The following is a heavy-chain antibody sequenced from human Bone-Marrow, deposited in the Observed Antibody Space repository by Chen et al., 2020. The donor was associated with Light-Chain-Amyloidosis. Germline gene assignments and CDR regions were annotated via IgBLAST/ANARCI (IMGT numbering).Heavy chain of an antibody. J-gene: IGHJ6*02. Sequence: QVQLVQSGAEVKKPGASVKVSCEASGYTFTGYHMHWVRQAPGQGLEWMGWINPNSDSTIYAQKFQGRVTMTRDTSISTVYMELSRLRSDDTAVYYCARGLHCSNTNCYLEFHYNAMDVWGQGTTVTVSS. D-gene: IGHD2-2*01. CDR3: ARGLHCSNTNCYLEFHYNAMDV. CDR2: INPNSDST. V-gene: IGHV1-2*02. CDR1: GYTFTGYH.